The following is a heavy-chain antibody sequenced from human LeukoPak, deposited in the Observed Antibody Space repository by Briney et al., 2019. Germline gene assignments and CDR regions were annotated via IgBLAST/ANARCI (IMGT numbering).Heavy chain of an antibody. J-gene: IGHJ3*02. D-gene: IGHD3-22*01. V-gene: IGHV3-66*01. CDR1: GFTVSSNY. Sequence: GGSLRLSCAASGFTVSSNYMSWVRQAPGKGLEWVSVIYSGGSTYYADSVKGRFTISRDNSKNTLYLQMNSLRAEDTAVYYCARDISSSYYDAFDIWGQGTMVTVSS. CDR2: IYSGGST. CDR3: ARDISSSYYDAFDI.